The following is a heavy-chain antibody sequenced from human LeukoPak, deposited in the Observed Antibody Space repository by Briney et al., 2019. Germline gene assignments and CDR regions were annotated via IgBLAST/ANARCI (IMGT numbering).Heavy chain of an antibody. D-gene: IGHD3-22*01. CDR2: IWYDGSNK. J-gene: IGHJ4*02. V-gene: IGHV3-33*01. CDR3: VRELPPVVQYYFDY. Sequence: GGSLRLSCEVSGFTFSSYGMHWVRQAPGKGLEWVTIIWYDGSNKYYVDSVRGRFTISRDNSKNTVYLQMNSLRAEDTAVYYCVRELPPVVQYYFDYWGPGTLVTVSS. CDR1: GFTFSSYG.